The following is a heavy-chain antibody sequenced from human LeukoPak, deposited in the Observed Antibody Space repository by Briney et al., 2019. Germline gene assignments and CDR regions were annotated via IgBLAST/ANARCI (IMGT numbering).Heavy chain of an antibody. CDR1: GGSISSYY. D-gene: IGHD1-14*01. J-gene: IGHJ4*02. V-gene: IGHV4-59*01. Sequence: SETLSLTCTVSGGSISSYYWSWIRQPPGKGLEWIGYIYCSGSTNYNPSLKSRVTISVDTSKNQFSLKLSSVTAADTAAYYCARVAGTLDYWGQGTLVTVSS. CDR3: ARVAGTLDY. CDR2: IYCSGST.